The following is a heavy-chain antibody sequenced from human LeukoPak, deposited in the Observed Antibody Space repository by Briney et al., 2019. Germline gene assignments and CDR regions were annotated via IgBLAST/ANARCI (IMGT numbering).Heavy chain of an antibody. CDR2: IPYDGNNK. CDR3: ASSRFDWLPYFEY. CDR1: TLTFSIYA. Sequence: GGSLRLSCAASTLTFSIYAMHWVRQPPGKGLEWVAVIPYDGNNKYYADSVRGRFTISRDNSKNTLYLQMNSLRPEDTAVYYCASSRFDWLPYFEYWGQGTLVTVSS. J-gene: IGHJ4*02. V-gene: IGHV3-30-3*01. D-gene: IGHD3-9*01.